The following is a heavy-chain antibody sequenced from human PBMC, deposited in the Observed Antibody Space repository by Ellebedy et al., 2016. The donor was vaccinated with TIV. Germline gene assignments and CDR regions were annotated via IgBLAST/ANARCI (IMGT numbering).Heavy chain of an antibody. V-gene: IGHV3-7*03. CDR1: GCSFSFYW. Sequence: GESLKISCAASGCSFSFYWMSWVRQAPGKGLEWVANIKQDGSEKNYVDSVKGRFTISRDNAKNSLYLQMNSLRAEDTAMYYCATEYSSSSHWGYWGQGTLVTVSS. CDR2: IKQDGSEK. J-gene: IGHJ4*02. D-gene: IGHD6-6*01. CDR3: ATEYSSSSHWGY.